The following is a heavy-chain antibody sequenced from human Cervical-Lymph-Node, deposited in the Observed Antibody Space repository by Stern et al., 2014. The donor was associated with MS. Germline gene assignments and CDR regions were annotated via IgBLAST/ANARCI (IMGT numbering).Heavy chain of an antibody. CDR2: ISYDGSNK. Sequence: QLEESGGGVVQPGRSLRLSCAASGFTFSSYAMHWVRQAPGKGLEWVAVISYDGSNKYYADSVKGRFTISRDNSKNTLYLQMNSLRAEDTAVYYCARAAGSSGSYQSDYWGQGTLVTVSS. J-gene: IGHJ4*02. CDR1: GFTFSSYA. CDR3: ARAAGSSGSYQSDY. V-gene: IGHV3-30-3*01. D-gene: IGHD1-26*01.